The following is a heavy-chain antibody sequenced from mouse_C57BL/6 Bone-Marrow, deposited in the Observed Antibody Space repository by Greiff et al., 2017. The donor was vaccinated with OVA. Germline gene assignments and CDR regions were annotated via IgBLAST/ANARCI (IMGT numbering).Heavy chain of an antibody. Sequence: QVQLKESGAELARPGASVKLSCKASGYTFTSYGISWVKQSTGQGLEWIGEIYPRSGNTYYNEKFKGKATLTADKSSSTAYMELRSLTSEDSAVYFGARKNYGRFDYWGQGTTLTVSA. D-gene: IGHD1-1*01. CDR3: ARKNYGRFDY. CDR2: IYPRSGNT. CDR1: GYTFTSYG. V-gene: IGHV1-81*01. J-gene: IGHJ2*01.